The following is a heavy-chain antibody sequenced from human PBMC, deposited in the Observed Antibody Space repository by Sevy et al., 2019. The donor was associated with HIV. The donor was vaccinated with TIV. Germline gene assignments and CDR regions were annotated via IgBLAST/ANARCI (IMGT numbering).Heavy chain of an antibody. J-gene: IGHJ4*02. CDR3: ATTKDYYDSSGYPFDY. V-gene: IGHV1-24*01. CDR1: GYTLTEFS. Sequence: ASVKVSCKVSGYTLTEFSMHWVRQAPGKGLEWMGTFDPEDGETIYAQKFQGRVTMTEDTSTDTAYMELSSLRSDDTAVYYCATTKDYYDSSGYPFDYWGQGTLVTVSS. D-gene: IGHD3-22*01. CDR2: FDPEDGET.